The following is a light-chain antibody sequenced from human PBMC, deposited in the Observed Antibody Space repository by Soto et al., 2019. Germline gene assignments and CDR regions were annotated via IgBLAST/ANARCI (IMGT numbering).Light chain of an antibody. CDR3: QQSYSTPDT. J-gene: IGKJ2*01. CDR1: QSISSY. CDR2: AAS. V-gene: IGKV1-39*01. Sequence: DLQMTQSPSSLSASVGDRVTITCRASQSISSYFNWYQQKPGKAPKLLIYAASSLQSGVPSRFSGSGSATDFTLTISSLQPEDFATYYCQQSYSTPDTFGQGTKLEIK.